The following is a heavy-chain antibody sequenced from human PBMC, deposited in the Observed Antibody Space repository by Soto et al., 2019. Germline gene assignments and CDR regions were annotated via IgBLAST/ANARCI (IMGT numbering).Heavy chain of an antibody. D-gene: IGHD4-17*01. CDR3: ARDHLTKTVTEDY. Sequence: QVQLVQSGAEGKKPGSSVKVSCKASGGTFSSYTISWVRQAPGQGLEWMGRIIPILGIANYAQKFQGRVTITSDKSTSTAYMELSSLRSEDTAVYYCARDHLTKTVTEDYWGQGTLVTVSS. CDR2: IIPILGIA. V-gene: IGHV1-69*08. CDR1: GGTFSSYT. J-gene: IGHJ4*02.